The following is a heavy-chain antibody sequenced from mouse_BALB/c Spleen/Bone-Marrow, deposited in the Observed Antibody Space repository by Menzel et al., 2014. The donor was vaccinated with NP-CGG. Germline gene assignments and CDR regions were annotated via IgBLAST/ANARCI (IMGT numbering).Heavy chain of an antibody. Sequence: QVQLKQSGPELVRPGVSVRISCKGSGYTFTDYATHWVKQSHAKSLEWIGVISTYSGNTNYNQKFKGKATMTVDKSSSTAYMELARLTSEDSAIYYSARAIYYDSTSFAYWDQATLITVSA. J-gene: IGHJ3*01. CDR2: ISTYSGNT. CDR3: ARAIYYDSTSFAY. CDR1: GYTFTDYA. V-gene: IGHV1-67*01. D-gene: IGHD2-4*01.